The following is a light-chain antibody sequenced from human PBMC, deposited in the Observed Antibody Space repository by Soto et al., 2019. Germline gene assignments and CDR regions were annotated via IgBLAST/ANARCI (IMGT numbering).Light chain of an antibody. Sequence: ERVMTQAPATLSVSPGERATLSCRASQSVSSDLAWYQQKPGQGPRLLIYGAFNRATGVPARFSGSGSGTEFSLTISSLQSEGFAVYYCQQYNNWPLTFGGGAKVEIK. CDR1: QSVSSD. CDR3: QQYNNWPLT. J-gene: IGKJ4*01. V-gene: IGKV3-15*01. CDR2: GAF.